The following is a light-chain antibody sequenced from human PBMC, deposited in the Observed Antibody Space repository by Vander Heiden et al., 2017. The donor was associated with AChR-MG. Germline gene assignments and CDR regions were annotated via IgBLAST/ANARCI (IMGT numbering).Light chain of an antibody. CDR3: QQSYSTPHT. Sequence: IQMTQSPSSLSASVGDKATITCRASQSNNNYLDWYQQKPGKAPKLLIYAASSLQSGVPSRFSGSGSGTDFTLTISSLQPEDFATYYCQQSYSTPHTFGQGTRLEIK. CDR2: AAS. CDR1: QSNNNY. J-gene: IGKJ5*01. V-gene: IGKV1-39*01.